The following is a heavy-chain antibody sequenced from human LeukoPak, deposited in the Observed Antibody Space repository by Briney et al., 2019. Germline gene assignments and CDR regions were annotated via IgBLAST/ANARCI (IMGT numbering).Heavy chain of an antibody. Sequence: ASVKVSCKASGYTFTSYGISWVRQAPGQGLEWMGWINTNTGNPTYAQGFTGRFVSSLDTSVSTAYLQISSLKAEDTAVYYCARDLYSSGWYSGGYLWFDPWGQGTLVTVSS. CDR2: INTNTGNP. V-gene: IGHV7-4-1*02. D-gene: IGHD6-19*01. CDR1: GYTFTSYG. J-gene: IGHJ5*02. CDR3: ARDLYSSGWYSGGYLWFDP.